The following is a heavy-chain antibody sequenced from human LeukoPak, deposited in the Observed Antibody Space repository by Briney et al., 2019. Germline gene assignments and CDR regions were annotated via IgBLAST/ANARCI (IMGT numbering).Heavy chain of an antibody. V-gene: IGHV3-23*01. CDR1: GFTFSAYA. CDR3: ARDPNGDYIGAFDM. CDR2: IRGGGGSA. J-gene: IGHJ3*02. Sequence: ESGGSLRLSCTASGFTFSAYAMMWVRQAPGKGPEWVSAIRGGGGSAFYADSVKGRFTISRDNSKYTLFLQMNSLRAEDTAVYYCARDPNGDYIGAFDMWGPGTTVTVSS. D-gene: IGHD4-17*01.